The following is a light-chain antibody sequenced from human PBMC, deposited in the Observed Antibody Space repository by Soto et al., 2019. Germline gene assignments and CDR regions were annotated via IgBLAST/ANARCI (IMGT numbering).Light chain of an antibody. CDR2: AAS. J-gene: IGKJ2*01. V-gene: IGKV1-39*01. Sequence: DIPMTQSPSSLSASVGDRVTITCRASQSIRSYLNWYQQKPGKAPKLLIYAASSLQSGVPLRFSGSVSGTDFTLTISSLQPEDFATYFCQQSYSAPRGYTFGQGTKLEIK. CDR1: QSIRSY. CDR3: QQSYSAPRGYT.